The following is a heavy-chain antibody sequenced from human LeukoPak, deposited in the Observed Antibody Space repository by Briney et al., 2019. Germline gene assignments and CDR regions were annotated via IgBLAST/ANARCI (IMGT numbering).Heavy chain of an antibody. Sequence: ASVKVSCKASGYTFTSYGISWVRQAPGQGLEWMGWISTYNGNTNYAQKLQGRVTMTTDTSRSTAYMELSSLRSEDTAVYYCARDSRASVTMVREHLGRFDPWGQGTLVTVSS. D-gene: IGHD3-10*01. CDR3: ARDSRASVTMVREHLGRFDP. CDR2: ISTYNGNT. J-gene: IGHJ5*02. CDR1: GYTFTSYG. V-gene: IGHV1-18*01.